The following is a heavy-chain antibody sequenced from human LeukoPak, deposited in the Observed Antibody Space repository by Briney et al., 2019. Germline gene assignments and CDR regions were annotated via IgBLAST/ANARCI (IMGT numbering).Heavy chain of an antibody. Sequence: GSLRLSCAASGFTFSNYAMSWVRQPPGKGLEWIGEINHSGSTNYNPSLKSRVTISVDTSKNQFSLKLSSVTAADTAVYYCARSRPPTYSSSWSKYYFDYWGQGTLVTVSS. J-gene: IGHJ4*02. D-gene: IGHD6-13*01. CDR1: GFTFSNYA. V-gene: IGHV4-34*01. CDR2: INHSGST. CDR3: ARSRPPTYSSSWSKYYFDY.